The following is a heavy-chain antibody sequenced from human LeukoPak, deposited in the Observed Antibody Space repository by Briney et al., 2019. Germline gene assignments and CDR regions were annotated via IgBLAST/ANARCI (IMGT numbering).Heavy chain of an antibody. CDR1: GFTFSNHA. CDR3: ARKANYYESGGHDVFDL. V-gene: IGHV3-23*01. J-gene: IGHJ3*01. D-gene: IGHD3-22*01. CDR2: ISASGYTT. Sequence: QTGGSLRLSCAASGFTFSNHAISWVRQAPGKGLEWVSVISASGYTTYYTDSVKGRFTISRDNSKNTLYLQMNSLRAEDTAIYYCARKANYYESGGHDVFDLWGQGTMVTVSS.